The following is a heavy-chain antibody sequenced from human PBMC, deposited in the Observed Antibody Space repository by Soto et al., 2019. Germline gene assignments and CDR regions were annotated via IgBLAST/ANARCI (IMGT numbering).Heavy chain of an antibody. CDR3: SRGSEMTAVTFFAY. D-gene: IGHD4-17*01. CDR2: VIPRFNTS. J-gene: IGHJ4*02. CDR1: GGAFGRYS. V-gene: IGHV1-69*01. Sequence: QVLLEQSGAELKRPGSSVKVSCKASGGAFGRYSVSWVRQAPGQGLEWMGGVIPRFNTSNYSLKFQGRVTITADESTSTVFMELTSLRSEDTAVYYCSRGSEMTAVTFFAYWGQGTQVTVSS.